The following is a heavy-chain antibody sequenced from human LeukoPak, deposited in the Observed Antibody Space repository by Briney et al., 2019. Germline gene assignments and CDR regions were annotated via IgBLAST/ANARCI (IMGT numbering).Heavy chain of an antibody. V-gene: IGHV4-59*01. Sequence: PSETLSLTRTVSGGSISSYYWSWIRQPPGKGLEWIGYIYYSGSTNYNPSLKSRVTISVDTSKNQFSLKLSSVTAADTAVYYCARSPGPYYDSSGYYYDFDYWGQGTLVTVSS. CDR1: GGSISSYY. CDR3: ARSPGPYYDSSGYYYDFDY. J-gene: IGHJ4*02. D-gene: IGHD3-22*01. CDR2: IYYSGST.